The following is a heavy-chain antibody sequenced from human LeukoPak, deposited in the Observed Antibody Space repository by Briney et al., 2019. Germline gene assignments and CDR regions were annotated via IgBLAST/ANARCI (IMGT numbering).Heavy chain of an antibody. CDR2: INSDGSST. D-gene: IGHD1-26*01. Sequence: GGSLRLSCAAFGFTFSRYWMQWVRQAPGKGLVWVSRINSDGSSTSYADSVKGRFTTSRDNAKNTLYLQMNSLRAEDAAVYYCVRVGSDSGSYYDYWGQGTLVTVSS. CDR1: GFTFSRYW. CDR3: VRVGSDSGSYYDY. J-gene: IGHJ4*02. V-gene: IGHV3-74*01.